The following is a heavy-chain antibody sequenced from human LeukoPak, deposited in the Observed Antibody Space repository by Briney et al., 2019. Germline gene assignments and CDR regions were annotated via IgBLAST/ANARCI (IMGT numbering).Heavy chain of an antibody. CDR3: ARAPHGDYFDY. CDR2: ISTAGDT. J-gene: IGHJ4*02. D-gene: IGHD4-17*01. V-gene: IGHV3-13*01. Sequence: TGGSLRLSCAASGFTFSSYDMHWVRQATGEGLEWVSAISTAGDTYYPGSVKGRFTISRENAKNSLYLQMNSLRAGDTAVYYCARAPHGDYFDYWGQGTLVTVSS. CDR1: GFTFSSYD.